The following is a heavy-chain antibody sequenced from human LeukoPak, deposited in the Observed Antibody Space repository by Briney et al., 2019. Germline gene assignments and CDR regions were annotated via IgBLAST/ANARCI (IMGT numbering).Heavy chain of an antibody. Sequence: PSETLSLTCSVSGGSISSSSYYWGWIRQPPGKGLEWIGNNYYSGRTYYNPSLKSRVTISVDTSKNQFSLKLSSVTAADTAVYYCARPDYYYYHMDVWGKGTTVTVSS. J-gene: IGHJ6*03. CDR2: NYYSGRT. CDR1: GGSISSSSYY. V-gene: IGHV4-39*01. CDR3: ARPDYYYYHMDV.